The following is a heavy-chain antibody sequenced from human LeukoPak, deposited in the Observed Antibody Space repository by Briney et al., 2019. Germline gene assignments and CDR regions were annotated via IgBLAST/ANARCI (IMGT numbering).Heavy chain of an antibody. D-gene: IGHD3-9*01. V-gene: IGHV3-49*04. CDR1: GFTFGDYA. J-gene: IGHJ6*02. Sequence: PGRSLRLSCTASGFTFGDYAMSWARQAPGKGLEWVGFIRSKAYGRTTEYAASVKGRFTISRYDSKSIAYLQMNSLKTEDTAVYYCTRFNYDILTGYRPYYGMDVWGQGTTVTVSS. CDR3: TRFNYDILTGYRPYYGMDV. CDR2: IRSKAYGRTT.